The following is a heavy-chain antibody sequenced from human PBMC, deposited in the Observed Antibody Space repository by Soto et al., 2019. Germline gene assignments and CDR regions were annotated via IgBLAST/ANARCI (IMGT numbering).Heavy chain of an antibody. D-gene: IGHD2-15*01. CDR1: GGSISSGGYY. CDR3: ARYNERLGHCDGFRCYPANFRFAF. CDR2: IYYSGST. Sequence: PSETLSLTCTVSGGSISSGGYYWSWIRQHPGKGLEWIGYIYYSGSTYYNPSLKSRVTISVDTSKNQFSLNLSSVTAADTAVYFCARYNERLGHCDGFRCYPANFRFAFWGRGTLVTVSS. V-gene: IGHV4-31*03. J-gene: IGHJ4*02.